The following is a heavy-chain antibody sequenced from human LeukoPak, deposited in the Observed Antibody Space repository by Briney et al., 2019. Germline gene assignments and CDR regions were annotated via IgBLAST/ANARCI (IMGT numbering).Heavy chain of an antibody. D-gene: IGHD5-24*01. V-gene: IGHV4-39*01. CDR1: GGSFSSYY. CDR3: ASSWGEMATIAY. Sequence: SETLSLTCAVYGGSFSSYYWGWIRQPPGKGLEWIGSIYYSGSTYYNPSLKSRVTISVDTSKNQFSLKLSSVTAADTAVYYCASSWGEMATIAYWGQGTLVTVSS. CDR2: IYYSGST. J-gene: IGHJ4*02.